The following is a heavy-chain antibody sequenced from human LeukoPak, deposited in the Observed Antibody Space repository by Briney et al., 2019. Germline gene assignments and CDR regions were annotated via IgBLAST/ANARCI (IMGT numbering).Heavy chain of an antibody. D-gene: IGHD2-15*01. CDR1: GYTFTGYY. Sequence: GASVKVSCTASGYTFTGYYMNWVRQAPGQGLEWMGWINPNSGGTSYAQKFQGRVTMTRDTSTSTVYMELSSLRSEDTAVYYCARGYCSGGSCYREIYYFDYWGQGTLVTVSS. CDR3: ARGYCSGGSCYREIYYFDY. CDR2: INPNSGGT. V-gene: IGHV1-2*02. J-gene: IGHJ4*02.